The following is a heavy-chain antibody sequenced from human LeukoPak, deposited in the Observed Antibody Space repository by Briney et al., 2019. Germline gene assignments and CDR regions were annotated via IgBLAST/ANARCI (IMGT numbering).Heavy chain of an antibody. CDR3: ARGLVVVAADYYYYYGMDV. D-gene: IGHD2-15*01. J-gene: IGHJ6*02. V-gene: IGHV4-59*08. Sequence: SETLSLTCTVSGGSISSYYWSWIRQPPGKGLEWIGYIYYSGSTNYNPSLKSRVTISVDTSKNQFSLKLSSVTAADTAVYYCARGLVVVAADYYYYYGMDVWGQGTTVTVSS. CDR1: GGSISSYY. CDR2: IYYSGST.